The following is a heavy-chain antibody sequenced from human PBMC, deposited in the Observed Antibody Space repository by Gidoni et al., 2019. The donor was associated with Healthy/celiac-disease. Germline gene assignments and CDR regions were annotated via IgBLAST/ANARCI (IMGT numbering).Heavy chain of an antibody. V-gene: IGHV3-9*01. D-gene: IGHD6-19*01. CDR3: AKSQSSSGWYPFDY. CDR2: ISWNSGSI. J-gene: IGHJ4*02. CDR1: GFTFDDYA. Sequence: EVQLVESGGGLVQPGRSLRLSCAASGFTFDDYAIHWVRQVPGKGLEWVSGISWNSGSIAYADSVKGRFTISRDNAKNSLYLQMNSLRTEDTALYHCAKSQSSSGWYPFDYWGQGTLVTVSS.